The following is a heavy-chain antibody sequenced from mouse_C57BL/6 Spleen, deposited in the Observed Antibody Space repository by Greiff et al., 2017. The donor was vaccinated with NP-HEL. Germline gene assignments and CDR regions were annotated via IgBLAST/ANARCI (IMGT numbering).Heavy chain of an antibody. V-gene: IGHV5-4*01. CDR1: GFTFSSYA. D-gene: IGHD4-1*01. Sequence: DVKLVESGGGLVKPGGSLKLSCAASGFTFSSYAMSWVRQTPEKRLEWVATISDGGSYTYYPDNVKGRFTISRDNAKNNLYLQMSHLKSEDTAMYYCARDGELGRAWFAYWGQGTLVTVSA. CDR3: ARDGELGRAWFAY. J-gene: IGHJ3*01. CDR2: ISDGGSYT.